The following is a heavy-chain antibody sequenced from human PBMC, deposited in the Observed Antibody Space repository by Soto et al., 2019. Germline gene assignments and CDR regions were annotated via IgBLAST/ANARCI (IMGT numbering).Heavy chain of an antibody. CDR1: GFGMSNHA. Sequence: GPLRLSCVVSGFGMSNHALTWVRQAHGKGLEWGSSISSTGSKTYYADSIKGRFTISRDNYKNTVFLQKNSLRRDDMAFYFCAREPTPFITGYYDLWGQGTLVTFSS. CDR2: ISSTGSKT. D-gene: IGHD3-9*01. J-gene: IGHJ4*02. CDR3: AREPTPFITGYYDL. V-gene: IGHV3-23*01.